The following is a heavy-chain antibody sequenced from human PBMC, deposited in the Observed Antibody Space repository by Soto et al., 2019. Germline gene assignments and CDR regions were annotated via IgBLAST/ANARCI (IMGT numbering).Heavy chain of an antibody. J-gene: IGHJ4*02. D-gene: IGHD6-19*01. CDR2: ISSSGSTI. CDR3: ASGPYSSGWYFEMNPEDY. Sequence: PGWSLRLSCAASGFTFSDYYMSWIRQAPGKGLEWVSYISSSGSTIYYADSVKGRFTISRDNAKNSLYLQMNSLRAEDTAVYYCASGPYSSGWYFEMNPEDYWGQGTLVTVSS. CDR1: GFTFSDYY. V-gene: IGHV3-11*01.